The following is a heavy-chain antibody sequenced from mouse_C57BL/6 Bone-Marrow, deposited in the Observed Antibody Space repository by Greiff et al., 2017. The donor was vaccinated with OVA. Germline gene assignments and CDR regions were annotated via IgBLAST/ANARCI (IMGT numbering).Heavy chain of an antibody. CDR3: ARRASTMVTPWYFDV. V-gene: IGHV1-18*01. Sequence: VQLQQSGPELVKPGASVKIPCKASGYTFTDYNMDWVKQSHGKSLEWIGDINPNNGGTIYNQKFKGKATLTVDKSSSTAYMELRSLTSEDTAVYYCARRASTMVTPWYFDVWGTGTTVTVSS. J-gene: IGHJ1*03. D-gene: IGHD2-2*01. CDR1: GYTFTDYN. CDR2: INPNNGGT.